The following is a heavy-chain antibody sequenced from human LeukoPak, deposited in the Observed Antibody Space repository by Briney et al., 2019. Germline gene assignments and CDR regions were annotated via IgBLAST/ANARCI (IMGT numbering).Heavy chain of an antibody. Sequence: PSETLSLTCAVYGGSFSGYYWSWIRQPPGKGLEWIGEINHSGSTNYNPSLESRVTISVDTSKNQFSLKLSSVTAADTAVYYCARVVVVSWFDPWGQGTLVTVSS. V-gene: IGHV4-34*01. D-gene: IGHD2-2*01. CDR1: GGSFSGYY. J-gene: IGHJ5*02. CDR3: ARVVVVSWFDP. CDR2: INHSGST.